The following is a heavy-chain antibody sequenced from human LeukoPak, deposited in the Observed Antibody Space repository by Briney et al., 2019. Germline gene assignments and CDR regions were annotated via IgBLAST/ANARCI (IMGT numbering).Heavy chain of an antibody. CDR2: INHSGST. V-gene: IGHV4-34*01. Sequence: SETLSLTCAVYGGSFSGYYWSWIRPPPGKGPEWIGEINHSGSTNYNPSPKSRVTISVDTSKNQFSLKLSSVTAADTAVYYCARGRVDTAMVTEAFDIWGQGTMVTVSS. J-gene: IGHJ3*02. CDR1: GGSFSGYY. D-gene: IGHD5-18*01. CDR3: ARGRVDTAMVTEAFDI.